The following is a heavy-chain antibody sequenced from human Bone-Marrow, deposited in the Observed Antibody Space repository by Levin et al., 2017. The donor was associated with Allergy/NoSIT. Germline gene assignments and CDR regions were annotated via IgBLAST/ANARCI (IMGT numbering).Heavy chain of an antibody. J-gene: IGHJ6*02. CDR3: ANDRGAARHYYYGMDV. V-gene: IGHV3-30*18. CDR2: ISYDETKK. CDR1: GFTFSNYG. D-gene: IGHD6-6*01. Sequence: PGGSLRLSCAASGFTFSNYGMHWVRQAPGKGLDWVAVISYDETKKYYSDSVKGRFTISRDNFRNTLYLQMNSLTPEDTAVYYCANDRGAARHYYYGMDVWGQGTTVTVSS.